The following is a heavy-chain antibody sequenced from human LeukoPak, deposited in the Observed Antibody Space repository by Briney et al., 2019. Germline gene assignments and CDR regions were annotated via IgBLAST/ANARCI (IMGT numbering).Heavy chain of an antibody. D-gene: IGHD3-10*01. Sequence: PSETLSLTCTVSGGSISSSSYYWGWIRKPPGKGLEWIGSIYYSGSTYYNPSLKSRVTISVDTSKNQFSLKLSSVTAADTAVYYCARRITMVRGVIERVWFDPWGQGTLVTVSS. J-gene: IGHJ5*02. CDR3: ARRITMVRGVIERVWFDP. V-gene: IGHV4-39*01. CDR1: GGSISSSSYY. CDR2: IYYSGST.